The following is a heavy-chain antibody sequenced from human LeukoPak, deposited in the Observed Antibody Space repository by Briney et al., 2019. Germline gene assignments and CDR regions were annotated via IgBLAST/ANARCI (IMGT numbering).Heavy chain of an antibody. D-gene: IGHD3/OR15-3a*01. CDR3: ARGIWTSVSVQYHFYS. V-gene: IGHV1-3*01. CDR1: GYTFTNYA. Sequence: ASVKVSCTASGYTFTNYAMQWVRQAPGQRLEWMGWINAGNGKIKYSQKFQGRVTITRDTSASTAYMELSSLRSEDTAVYYCARGIWTSVSVQYHFYSCGQGTLVTVSS. CDR2: INAGNGKI. J-gene: IGHJ4*02.